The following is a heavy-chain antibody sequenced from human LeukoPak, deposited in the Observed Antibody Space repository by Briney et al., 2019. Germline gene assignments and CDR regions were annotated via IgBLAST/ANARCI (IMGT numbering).Heavy chain of an antibody. Sequence: GESLKISCKGSGYSFNSQWNGWVRQMSGKGLEWRGVSYPCDSDTRYSPSFQGRVTISADKSISTAYLQWSSLKASDSAMYYCARHLTASPWSAFDIWGQGTMVTVSS. D-gene: IGHD2-21*02. J-gene: IGHJ3*02. CDR3: ARHLTASPWSAFDI. CDR2: SYPCDSDT. CDR1: GYSFNSQW. V-gene: IGHV5-51*01.